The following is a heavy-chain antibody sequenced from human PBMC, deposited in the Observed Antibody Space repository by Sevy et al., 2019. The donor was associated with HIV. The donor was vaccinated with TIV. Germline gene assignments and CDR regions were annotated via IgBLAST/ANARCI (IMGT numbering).Heavy chain of an antibody. J-gene: IGHJ6*02. CDR3: ARDRGSGGSGSYYYYYGMDV. CDR2: ISYDGSNK. Sequence: GGSLRLSCAASGFTFSSYAMHWVRQAPGKGLEWVAVISYDGSNKYYADSVKGRFTISRDNSKNTLYLQMNSTRAEDKAMYYCARDRGSGGSGSYYYYYGMDVWGQGTTLTVSS. D-gene: IGHD3-10*01. CDR1: GFTFSSYA. V-gene: IGHV3-30-3*01.